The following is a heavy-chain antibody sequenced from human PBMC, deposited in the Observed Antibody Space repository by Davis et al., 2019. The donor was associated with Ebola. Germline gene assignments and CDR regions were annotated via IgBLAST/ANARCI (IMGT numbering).Heavy chain of an antibody. J-gene: IGHJ4*02. CDR2: IYYSGST. Sequence: PSETLSLTCTVSGGSISSGGYYWGWIRQPPGKGLEWIGSIYYSGSTYYNPSLKSRVTISVDTSKNQFSLKLSSVTAADTAVYYCARASVVNTAMDYFDYWGQGTLVTVSS. D-gene: IGHD5-18*01. V-gene: IGHV4-39*07. CDR3: ARASVVNTAMDYFDY. CDR1: GGSISSGGYY.